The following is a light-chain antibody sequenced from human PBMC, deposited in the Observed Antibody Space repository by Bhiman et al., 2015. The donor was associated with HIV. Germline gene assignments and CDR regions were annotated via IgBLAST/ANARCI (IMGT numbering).Light chain of an antibody. Sequence: QSALTQPPSASGSPGQSVAISCTGTSSDFGAYNYVSWCQQHPGKAPKLMIYDVSNRPSGVSNRFSGSKSANTASLTISGLQAEDEADYYCSSYTSSTTPYVFGTGTKVTVL. J-gene: IGLJ1*01. CDR2: DVS. CDR1: SSDFGAYNY. CDR3: SSYTSSTTPYV. V-gene: IGLV2-14*03.